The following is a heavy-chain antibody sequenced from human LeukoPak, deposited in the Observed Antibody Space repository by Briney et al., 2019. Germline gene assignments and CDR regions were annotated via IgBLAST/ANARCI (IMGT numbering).Heavy chain of an antibody. Sequence: IWYDGSNKYYADSVKGRFTISRGNSKNTLYLQMNSLRAEDTAVYYCARDLSYDSSGYATGYWGQGTLVTVSS. J-gene: IGHJ4*02. V-gene: IGHV3-33*01. D-gene: IGHD3-22*01. CDR3: ARDLSYDSSGYATGY. CDR2: IWYDGSNK.